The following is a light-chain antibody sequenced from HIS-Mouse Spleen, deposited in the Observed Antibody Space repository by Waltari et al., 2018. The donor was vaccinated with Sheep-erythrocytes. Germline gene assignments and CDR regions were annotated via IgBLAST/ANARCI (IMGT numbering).Light chain of an antibody. Sequence: QSALTQPRSVSGSPGQSVTISCTGTSSDVGGYTYVSWYQHHPGKAPKLMIYDVSNRPSGVSNRFSGSKSGNTASLTISGLQAEDEADYYCSSYTSSSTYVFGTGTKVTVL. J-gene: IGLJ1*01. CDR2: DVS. V-gene: IGLV2-14*03. CDR3: SSYTSSSTYV. CDR1: SSDVGGYTY.